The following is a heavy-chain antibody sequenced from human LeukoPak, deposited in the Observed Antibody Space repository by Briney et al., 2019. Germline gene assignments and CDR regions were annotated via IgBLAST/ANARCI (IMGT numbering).Heavy chain of an antibody. CDR3: ARDGTSYGSGSYYKDAFDI. Sequence: GGSLRLSCAASGLTVSSNYMSWVRQAPGKGLEWVSVIYSGGSTYYADSVKGRFTISRDNSKNTLYLQMNSLRAEDTAVYYCARDGTSYGSGSYYKDAFDIWGQGTMVTVSP. CDR2: IYSGGST. J-gene: IGHJ3*02. V-gene: IGHV3-66*01. CDR1: GLTVSSNY. D-gene: IGHD3-10*01.